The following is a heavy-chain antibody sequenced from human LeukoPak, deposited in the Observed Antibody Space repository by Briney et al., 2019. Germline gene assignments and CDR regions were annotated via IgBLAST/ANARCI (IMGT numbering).Heavy chain of an antibody. J-gene: IGHJ4*02. CDR1: GGSFSGYY. Sequence: SETLSLTCAVYGGSFSGYYWSWIRQPPGKGLEWTGEINHSGSTNYNPSLKSRVTISVDTSKNQFSLKLSSVTAADTAVYYCARDSPLHIVATIIKVFDYWGQGTLVTVSS. CDR2: INHSGST. V-gene: IGHV4-34*01. CDR3: ARDSPLHIVATIIKVFDY. D-gene: IGHD5-12*01.